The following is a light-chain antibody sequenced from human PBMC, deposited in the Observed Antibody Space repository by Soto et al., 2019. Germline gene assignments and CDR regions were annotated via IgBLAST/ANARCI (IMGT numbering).Light chain of an antibody. Sequence: QSLLTQPASVSGSPGQSITISCSGTFNDIGAHNYVSWYQHHPGKAPKRLIYEVTKRPSGVSNRFSGSKSGNTASLTISGLQAEDEADYYCSSYTRTTTLDVLGTGTKVTVL. CDR1: FNDIGAHNY. J-gene: IGLJ1*01. CDR2: EVT. CDR3: SSYTRTTTLDV. V-gene: IGLV2-14*01.